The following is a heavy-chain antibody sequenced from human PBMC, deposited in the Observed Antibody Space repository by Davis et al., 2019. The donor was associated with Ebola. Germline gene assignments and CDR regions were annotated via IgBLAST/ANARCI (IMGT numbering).Heavy chain of an antibody. CDR2: ISPDGDYR. J-gene: IGHJ3*01. CDR3: ARDLAVAGPGDLDAFDL. V-gene: IGHV1-46*01. Sequence: ASVKVSCKASGGTFSNYGINWVRQAPGQGLEWMGVISPDGDYRSYAQKFQDRLTMTSDTSTTTVYMELSSLTHEDTAVYYCARDLAVAGPGDLDAFDLWGRGTTVSVSS. D-gene: IGHD6-19*01. CDR1: GGTFSNYG.